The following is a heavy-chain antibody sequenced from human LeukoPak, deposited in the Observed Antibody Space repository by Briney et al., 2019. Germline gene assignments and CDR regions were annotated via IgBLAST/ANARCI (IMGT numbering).Heavy chain of an antibody. D-gene: IGHD4-17*01. CDR3: ARDERASTVPGFDY. Sequence: GGSLRLSCAASGFTFSSYTMHWVRQAPGKGLEWVAVISYDGSNKYYADSVKGRFTISRDNSKNTLYLQMNSLRAEDTAVYYCARDERASTVPGFDYWGQGTLVTVSS. V-gene: IGHV3-30*04. J-gene: IGHJ4*02. CDR2: ISYDGSNK. CDR1: GFTFSSYT.